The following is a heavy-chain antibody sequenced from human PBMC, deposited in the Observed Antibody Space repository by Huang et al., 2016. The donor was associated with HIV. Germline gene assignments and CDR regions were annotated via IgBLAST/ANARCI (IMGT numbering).Heavy chain of an antibody. Sequence: EVQLVETGGGLIQPGGSLRLSCAASGFTVRSNYMSWVRQAPGKGLEWVSVIYSGGSTYYADSGKGRFTISRDNSKNTLYLQMNSLRAEDTAVYYCARGMVRGVTLNWFDPWGQGTLVTVSS. CDR2: IYSGGST. J-gene: IGHJ5*02. V-gene: IGHV3-53*02. CDR1: GFTVRSNY. D-gene: IGHD3-10*01. CDR3: ARGMVRGVTLNWFDP.